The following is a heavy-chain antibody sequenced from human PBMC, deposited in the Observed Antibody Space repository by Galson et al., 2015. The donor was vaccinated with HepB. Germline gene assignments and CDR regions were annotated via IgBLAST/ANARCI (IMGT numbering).Heavy chain of an antibody. V-gene: IGHV3-23*01. CDR1: GFTFSSYA. CDR2: ISGSGGST. CDR3: AKEWGSGYDPYFDY. J-gene: IGHJ4*02. D-gene: IGHD5-12*01. Sequence: SLRLSCAASGFTFSSYAMSWVRQAPGKGLEWVSGISGSGGSTYYADSVKGRFTISRDKSKNTLYLQMNSLRAEDTAVYYCAKEWGSGYDPYFDYWGQGTLVTVSS.